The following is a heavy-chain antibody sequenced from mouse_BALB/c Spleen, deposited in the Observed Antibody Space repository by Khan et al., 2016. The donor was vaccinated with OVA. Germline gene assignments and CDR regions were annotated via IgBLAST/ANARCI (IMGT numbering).Heavy chain of an antibody. CDR2: ISYSGNT. V-gene: IGHV3-2*02. CDR3: ARVYGGDFDY. D-gene: IGHD1-1*01. Sequence: EVQLQESGPGLVKPSQSLSLSCTATGYSITSDYAWNWIRQFPGNKLEWMGYISYSGNTNYNPSLRGRISITRDTSKNTSYLQLNTVTTEDTATYYCARVYGGDFDYWGQGTTLTVSS. J-gene: IGHJ2*01. CDR1: GYSITSDYA.